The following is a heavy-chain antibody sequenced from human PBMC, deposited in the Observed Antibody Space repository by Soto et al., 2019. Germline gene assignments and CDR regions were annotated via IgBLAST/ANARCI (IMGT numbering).Heavy chain of an antibody. D-gene: IGHD3-3*01. V-gene: IGHV4-31*03. J-gene: IGHJ5*02. CDR3: ARRTSSGNSDWFDP. Sequence: SETLSLTCTVSGGSISSGGYYWSWIRQHPGKGLEWTGYIYYSGSTYYNPSLKSRVTISVDTSKNQFSLKLSSVTAADTAVYYCARRTSSGNSDWFDPWGQGTLVTVSS. CDR2: IYYSGST. CDR1: GGSISSGGYY.